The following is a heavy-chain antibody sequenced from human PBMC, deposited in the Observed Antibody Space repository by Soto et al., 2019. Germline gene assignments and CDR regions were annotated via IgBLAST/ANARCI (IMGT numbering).Heavy chain of an antibody. CDR1: GRTFSSYA. CDR2: IIPIFGTA. J-gene: IGHJ6*02. D-gene: IGHD3-3*01. Sequence: AVKVSCKASGRTFSSYASSWVRQAPGQGLEWMGGIIPIFGTANYAQKFQGRVTITADESTSTAYMERSGLRSEDTAMYTGARGFGVAYYYSGMDVWGHGTTVTVSS. CDR3: ARGFGVAYYYSGMDV. V-gene: IGHV1-69*01.